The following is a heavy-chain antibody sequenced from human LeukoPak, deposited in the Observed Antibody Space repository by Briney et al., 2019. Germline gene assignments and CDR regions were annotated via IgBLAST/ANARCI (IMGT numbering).Heavy chain of an antibody. CDR3: VRSYCAGDCQGRAYYFDY. CDR1: GYTFTDYY. J-gene: IGHJ4*02. V-gene: IGHV1-46*01. D-gene: IGHD2-21*01. CDR2: INPSGAGT. Sequence: ASVKVSYKASGYTFTDYYMHWMRQAPGQGLEWMGIINPSGAGTNYAQRFQGRVTLTRDTSTTTLYMELSSLSSEDTAVYYCVRSYCAGDCQGRAYYFDYWGQGTLVTVSS.